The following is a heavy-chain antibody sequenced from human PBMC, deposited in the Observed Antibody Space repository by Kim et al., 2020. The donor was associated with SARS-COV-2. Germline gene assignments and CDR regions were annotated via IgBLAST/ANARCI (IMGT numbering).Heavy chain of an antibody. CDR3: AKLDRGNGDYYAMDV. D-gene: IGHD1-1*01. CDR1: EDIFTTYW. V-gene: IGHV5-51*01. Sequence: GESLKISCKGSEDIFTTYWIGWVRQMPGKGLEWMGIIHPGDSDTKYSPSFQGQVTISADKSINTAYLQWSSLKASDTAMYYCAKLDRGNGDYYAMDVGGQ. J-gene: IGHJ6*02. CDR2: IHPGDSDT.